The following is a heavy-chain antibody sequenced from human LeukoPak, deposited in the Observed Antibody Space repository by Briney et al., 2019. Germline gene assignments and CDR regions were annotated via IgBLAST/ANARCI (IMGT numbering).Heavy chain of an antibody. Sequence: KSGGSLRLSCAASGFTFSDYDMNWIRQAPGKGLEWVSFISSSSSYTKYADSVKGRFTISRDNAKNSLHLQMNSLRAEDTAVYYCARDYPTTKGPWGQGTLVTVSS. CDR1: GFTFSDYD. CDR3: ARDYPTTKGP. D-gene: IGHD5-12*01. J-gene: IGHJ4*02. CDR2: ISSSSSYT. V-gene: IGHV3-11*06.